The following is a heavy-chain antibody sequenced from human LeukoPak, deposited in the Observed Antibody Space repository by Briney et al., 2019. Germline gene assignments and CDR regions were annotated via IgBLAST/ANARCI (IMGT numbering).Heavy chain of an antibody. J-gene: IGHJ4*02. CDR2: IKQDASTK. Sequence: PGGSLRLSCAASGFSFSNSWMAWVRQAPGQGLEWMANIKQDASTKHYAGSLKGRFTISRDNPRNSLYLQMHSLTVDDTAVYFCARDTIGSLDYWGQGILVTVAS. CDR1: GFSFSNSW. CDR3: ARDTIGSLDY. V-gene: IGHV3-7*01. D-gene: IGHD1-26*01.